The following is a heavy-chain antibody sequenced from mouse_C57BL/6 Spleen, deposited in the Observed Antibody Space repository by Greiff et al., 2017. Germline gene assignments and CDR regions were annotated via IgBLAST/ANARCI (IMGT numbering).Heavy chain of an antibody. CDR1: GFNIKNTY. CDR2: IDPANGNT. CDR3: SISDGYDGGYYFDY. J-gene: IGHJ2*01. V-gene: IGHV14-3*01. Sequence: EVQLQQSVAELVRPGASVKLSCTASGFNIKNTYMHWVKQRPEQGLEWIGRIDPANGNTKYAPKFQGKATITADTSSNTAYLHLSSLTSEDSDIYYFSISDGYDGGYYFDYWGQGTTLTVSS. D-gene: IGHD2-2*01.